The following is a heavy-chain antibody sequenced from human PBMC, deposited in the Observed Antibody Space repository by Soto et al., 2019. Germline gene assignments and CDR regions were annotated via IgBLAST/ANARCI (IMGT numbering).Heavy chain of an antibody. CDR3: ASVGQLRWFDP. J-gene: IGHJ5*02. D-gene: IGHD6-6*01. Sequence: PSETLSLTCTVSGGSISSGDYYWSWIRQPPGKGLEWIGYIYYSGSTYYNPSLKSRVTISVDTSKNQFSLKLSSVTAADTAVYYCASVGQLRWFDPWGQGTLVTVSS. V-gene: IGHV4-30-4*01. CDR1: GGSISSGDYY. CDR2: IYYSGST.